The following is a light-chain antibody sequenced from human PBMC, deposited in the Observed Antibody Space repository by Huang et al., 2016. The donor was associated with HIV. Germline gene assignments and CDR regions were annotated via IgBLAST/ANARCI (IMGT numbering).Light chain of an antibody. CDR2: AAS. V-gene: IGKV1-39*01. Sequence: DIQMTQSPFSLSASVGDRVTITCRARQSISGYLNWYQQKPGKAPKLLIYAASSVQSGVPSRFSGSGSGTDFTLTISRLQPEDFATYYCQQSYSSSWTFGQGTKVEIK. J-gene: IGKJ1*01. CDR3: QQSYSSSWT. CDR1: QSISGY.